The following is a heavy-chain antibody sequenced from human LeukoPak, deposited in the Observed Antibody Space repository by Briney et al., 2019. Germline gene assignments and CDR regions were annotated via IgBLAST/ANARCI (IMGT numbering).Heavy chain of an antibody. Sequence: SSETLSLTCAVYGGSFSGYFWSWIRQPPGEGLEWIGEINHSGSTNYNPSLKSRVTISVDTSKNQFSLKLSSVTAADTAVYYCARDKVTMVRGGRDIWGQGTMVTVSS. CDR2: INHSGST. V-gene: IGHV4-34*01. J-gene: IGHJ3*02. CDR3: ARDKVTMVRGGRDI. CDR1: GGSFSGYF. D-gene: IGHD3-10*01.